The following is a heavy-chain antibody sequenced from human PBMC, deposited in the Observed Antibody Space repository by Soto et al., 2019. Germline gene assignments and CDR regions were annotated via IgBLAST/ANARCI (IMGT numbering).Heavy chain of an antibody. V-gene: IGHV3-15*07. CDR2: IKSKTDGGTT. Sequence: GGSLRLSCAASGFTFSNAWMNWVRQAPGKGLEWVGRIKSKTDGGTTDYAAPVKGRFTISRDDSKKTLYLQMNSLKTEDTALYYCTIRITMVRGATRYYGMDVWGQGTTVTVSS. J-gene: IGHJ6*02. D-gene: IGHD3-10*01. CDR3: TIRITMVRGATRYYGMDV. CDR1: GFTFSNAW.